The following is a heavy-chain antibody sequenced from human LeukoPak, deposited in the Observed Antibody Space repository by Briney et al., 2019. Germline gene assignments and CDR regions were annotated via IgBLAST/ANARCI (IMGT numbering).Heavy chain of an antibody. Sequence: SETLSLTCAVYGGSFSGYYWSWIRQPPGKGLEWIGEINHSGSTNYNPSRKGRVTISVDTSKNQFSLKLSSVTAADTAVYYCARGRVVPEGDWFDPWGQGTLVTVSS. D-gene: IGHD2-2*01. CDR2: INHSGST. CDR1: GGSFSGYY. J-gene: IGHJ5*02. V-gene: IGHV4-34*01. CDR3: ARGRVVPEGDWFDP.